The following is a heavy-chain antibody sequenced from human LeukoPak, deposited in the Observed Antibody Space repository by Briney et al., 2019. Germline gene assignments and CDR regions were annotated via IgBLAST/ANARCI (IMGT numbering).Heavy chain of an antibody. V-gene: IGHV1-18*01. J-gene: IGHJ4*02. D-gene: IGHD5-18*01. CDR3: ARDRMDTGTYFDY. Sequence: SVKVSCKSSGYTFTTYGITWVRQAPGQGLEGMGWISTYNGNTNYAQKLQGRVTMTTDTSTSTAYMELRSLRSDDTAMYYCARDRMDTGTYFDYWGQGTLVTVSS. CDR2: ISTYNGNT. CDR1: GYTFTTYG.